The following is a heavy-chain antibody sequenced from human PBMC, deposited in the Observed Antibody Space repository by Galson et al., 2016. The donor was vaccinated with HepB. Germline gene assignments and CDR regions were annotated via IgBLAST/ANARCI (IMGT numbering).Heavy chain of an antibody. D-gene: IGHD3-22*01. CDR3: ARDATYESSGYYPVFFDY. CDR2: IQKSGNT. V-gene: IGHV4-59*01. CDR1: GASLGTYY. Sequence: ETLSLTCTVSGASLGTYYWSWIRQPPGKGLEWIGYIQKSGNTDYNPSLKSRVTISLDTSKNQFSLNLNSVTAADTAVYYCARDATYESSGYYPVFFDYWSRGARVTVSS. J-gene: IGHJ4*02.